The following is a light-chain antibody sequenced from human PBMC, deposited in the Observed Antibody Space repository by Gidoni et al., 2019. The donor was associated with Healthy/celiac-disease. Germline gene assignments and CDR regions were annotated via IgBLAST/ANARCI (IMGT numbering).Light chain of an antibody. J-gene: IGKJ2*01. CDR3: QQYNNWPPYT. CDR2: GAA. CDR1: QSVSSN. V-gene: IGKV3-15*01. Sequence: EIVMTQSPATLSVSPGKRATLSCRASQSVSSNLAWYQQKPGQAPRFLIYGAATRATGIQARVSGSGSGTEFTLTISSLQSEDFAVYYCQQYNNWPPYTFGQGTKLEIK.